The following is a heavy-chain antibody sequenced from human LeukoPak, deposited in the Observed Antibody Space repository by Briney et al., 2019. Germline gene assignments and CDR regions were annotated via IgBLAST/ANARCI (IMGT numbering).Heavy chain of an antibody. CDR2: IWYDGSNK. V-gene: IGHV3-33*01. Sequence: GGSLRLSCAASGFTFSSYGMHWVRQAPGKGLEWVAVIWYDGSNKYYADSVKGRFTISRDNSKNTLYLQMNSLRAEDTAVYYCARALYCSGGSCYVFGHYYGMDVWGQGTTVTVSS. CDR3: ARALYCSGGSCYVFGHYYGMDV. CDR1: GFTFSSYG. D-gene: IGHD2-15*01. J-gene: IGHJ6*02.